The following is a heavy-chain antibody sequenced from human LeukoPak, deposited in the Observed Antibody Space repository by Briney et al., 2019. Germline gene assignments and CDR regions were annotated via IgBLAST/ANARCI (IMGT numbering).Heavy chain of an antibody. CDR2: IIPIFGTA. CDR1: GYTFTSYG. Sequence: ASVKVSCKASGYTFTSYGISWVRQAPGQGLEWMGGIIPIFGTANYAQKFQGRVTITADESTSTAYMELSSLRSEDTAVYYCARRTGYSSGWTFDYWGQGTLVTVSS. D-gene: IGHD6-19*01. CDR3: ARRTGYSSGWTFDY. J-gene: IGHJ4*02. V-gene: IGHV1-69*13.